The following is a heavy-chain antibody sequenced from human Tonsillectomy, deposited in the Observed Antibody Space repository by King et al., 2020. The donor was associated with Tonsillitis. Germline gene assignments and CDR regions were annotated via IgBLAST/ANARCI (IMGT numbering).Heavy chain of an antibody. V-gene: IGHV3-21*01. D-gene: IGHD3-10*01. CDR3: ARDHGWFGELLIDYGMDV. J-gene: IGHJ6*02. Sequence: VQLVESGGGLVKPGGSLRLSCAASGFIFSSYSMNWVRQAPGKGLEWVSSISSSRSYIYYADSVKGRFTISRDNAENSLYLQMKNLRVEDTAVYYCARDHGWFGELLIDYGMDVWGQGTTVTVSS. CDR1: GFIFSSYS. CDR2: ISSSRSYI.